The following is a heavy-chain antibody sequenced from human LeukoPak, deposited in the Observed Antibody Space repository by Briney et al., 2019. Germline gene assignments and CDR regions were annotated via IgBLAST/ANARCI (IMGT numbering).Heavy chain of an antibody. CDR3: AKDGDSNHIDY. Sequence: GGSLRLSCAASGFTFSSYGMHWVRQAPGKGLEWVAFIRYDGRNKYYADSVKGRFTISRDNSKNTLYLQMNSLRAEDTAVYYCAKDGDSNHIDYWGQGTLVTVSS. V-gene: IGHV3-30*02. D-gene: IGHD4-11*01. CDR2: IRYDGRNK. J-gene: IGHJ4*02. CDR1: GFTFSSYG.